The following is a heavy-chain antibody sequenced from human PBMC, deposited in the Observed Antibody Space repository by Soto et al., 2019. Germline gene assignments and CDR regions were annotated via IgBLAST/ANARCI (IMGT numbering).Heavy chain of an antibody. V-gene: IGHV1-58*01. Sequence: SVKVSCKASGFTFTSSAVQWVRQARGQRLEWIGWIVVGSGNTNYAQKFQERVTITRDMSTSTAYMELSSLRSEDTAVYYCAADSTYSFDSSGGGDYWGQGTLVTVSS. CDR2: IVVGSGNT. J-gene: IGHJ4*02. CDR1: GFTFTSSA. D-gene: IGHD3-22*01. CDR3: AADSTYSFDSSGGGDY.